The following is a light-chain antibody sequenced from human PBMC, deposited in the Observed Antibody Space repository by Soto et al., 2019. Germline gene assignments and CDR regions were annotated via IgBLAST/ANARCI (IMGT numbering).Light chain of an antibody. J-gene: IGKJ1*01. V-gene: IGKV1-5*03. Sequence: DIQMPQSPSTLSGSVGDRVTITCRASQTISSWLAWYQQKPGKAPKLLIYKASTLKSGVPSRFSVSGSGTEFTLTLCSLQPDDCATYYCQHYYSYSEAFGKVTKVELK. CDR3: QHYYSYSEA. CDR1: QTISSW. CDR2: KAS.